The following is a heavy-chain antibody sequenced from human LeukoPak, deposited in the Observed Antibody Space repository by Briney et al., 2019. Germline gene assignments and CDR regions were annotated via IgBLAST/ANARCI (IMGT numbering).Heavy chain of an antibody. CDR3: ARVGREVPAGYRTARGAFDI. Sequence: SVKVSCKASGGTFSSYAISWVRQAPGQGLEWMGGIIPIFGTANYAQKFQGRVTITTDESTSTAYMELSSLRSEDTAVYYCARVGREVPAGYRTARGAFDIWGQGTMVTVSS. V-gene: IGHV1-69*05. J-gene: IGHJ3*02. CDR2: IIPIFGTA. CDR1: GGTFSSYA. D-gene: IGHD2-2*01.